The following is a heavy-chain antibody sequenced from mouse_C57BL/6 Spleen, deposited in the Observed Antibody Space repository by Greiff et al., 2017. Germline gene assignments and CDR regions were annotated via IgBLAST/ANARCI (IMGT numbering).Heavy chain of an antibody. Sequence: EVQVVESGGGLVKPGGSLKLSCAASGFTFSDYGMHWVRQAPEKGLEWVAYISSGSSTIYYADTVKGRFTISRDNAKNTLFLQMTSLRSEDTAMYYCAREPKTARYAMDYWGQGTSVTVSS. CDR1: GFTFSDYG. J-gene: IGHJ4*01. D-gene: IGHD3-2*01. CDR3: AREPKTARYAMDY. V-gene: IGHV5-17*01. CDR2: ISSGSSTI.